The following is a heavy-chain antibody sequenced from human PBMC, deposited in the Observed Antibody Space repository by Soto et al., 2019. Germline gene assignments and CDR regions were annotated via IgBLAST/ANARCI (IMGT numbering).Heavy chain of an antibody. D-gene: IGHD3-3*01. V-gene: IGHV4-59*01. CDR1: GGAISSYY. J-gene: IGHJ6*02. CDR3: ARDTLSRFGSGYYIGGNYYYGMDV. CDR2: LYYSGST. Sequence: PSETLYLTCTVSGGAISSYYWSWIRQPPGKGLEWIGYLYYSGSTKYNPSLKSRVTISIDTSKIQFSLKLSSVTAADTAVYYCARDTLSRFGSGYYIGGNYYYGMDVWGQGTTVTVSS.